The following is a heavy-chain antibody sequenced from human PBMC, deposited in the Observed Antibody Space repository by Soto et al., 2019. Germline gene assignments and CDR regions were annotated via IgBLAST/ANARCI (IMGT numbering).Heavy chain of an antibody. CDR3: AREIRPYYVDV. CDR2: IWYDGSNK. J-gene: IGHJ6*03. Sequence: VQLVESGGGVVQPGRSLRLSCAASGFTFSSYGMHWVRQAPGKGLEWVAVIWYDGSNKYYADSVKGRFTISRDNSKDSLYLQMNSLRAEDTAVYYCAREIRPYYVDVWGKGPTVPVSS. CDR1: GFTFSSYG. V-gene: IGHV3-33*01.